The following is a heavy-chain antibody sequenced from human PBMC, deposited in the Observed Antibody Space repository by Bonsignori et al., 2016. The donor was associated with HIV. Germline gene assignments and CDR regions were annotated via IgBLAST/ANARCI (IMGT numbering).Heavy chain of an antibody. V-gene: IGHV1-2*02. CDR3: ARGPAPMVRGVIGGWFDP. D-gene: IGHD3-10*01. CDR1: GYTFTGYY. Sequence: ASVKVSCKASGYTFTGYYMHWVRQAPGQGLEWMGWINPNSGGTNYAQKFQGRVTMTRDTSISTAYMELSRLRSDDTAVYYCARGPAPMVRGVIGGWFDPWGQGTLVTVSS. CDR2: INPNSGGT. J-gene: IGHJ5*02.